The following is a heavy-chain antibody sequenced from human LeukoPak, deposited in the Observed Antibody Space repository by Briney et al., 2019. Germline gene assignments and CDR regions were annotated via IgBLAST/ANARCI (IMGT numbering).Heavy chain of an antibody. D-gene: IGHD6-19*01. CDR2: ISYDGSNK. CDR3: ASSGWYVYFQH. Sequence: GGSLRLSCAASGFTVSSTYMSWVRQAPGKGLEWVAVISYDGSNKYYADSVKGRFTISRDNSKNTLYLQMNSLRAEDTAVYYCASSGWYVYFQHWGQGTLVTVSS. V-gene: IGHV3-30-3*01. CDR1: GFTVSSTY. J-gene: IGHJ1*01.